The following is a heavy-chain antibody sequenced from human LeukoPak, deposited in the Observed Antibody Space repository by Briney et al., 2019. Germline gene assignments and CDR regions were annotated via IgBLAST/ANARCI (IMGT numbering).Heavy chain of an antibody. CDR3: AKDGYRSGWYYFDY. CDR1: GFTFSSYA. CDR2: ISYDGSNK. V-gene: IGHV3-30*18. D-gene: IGHD6-19*01. J-gene: IGHJ4*02. Sequence: GGSLRLSCAASGFTFSSYAMSWVRQAPGKGLEWVAVISYDGSNKYYADSVKGRFTISRDNSKNTLYLQMNSLRAEDTAVYYCAKDGYRSGWYYFDYWGQGTLVTVSS.